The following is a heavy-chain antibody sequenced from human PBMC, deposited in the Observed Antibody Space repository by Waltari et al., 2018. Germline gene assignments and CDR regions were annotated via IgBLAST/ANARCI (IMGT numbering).Heavy chain of an antibody. Sequence: QVHLRESGPGLVKPSETLFLTCNVSSDSFTTSYWAWIRQSAGMRLEWIGRIYSTGYTRYNPSLESRVTISIDTSQNQISLRLTSVTVADTAVYFCARDRIAVSGSPPLSYNWFDFWGQGTRVAVSS. CDR3: ARDRIAVSGSPPLSYNWFDF. V-gene: IGHV4-4*07. J-gene: IGHJ5*01. CDR2: IYSTGYT. CDR1: SDSFTTSY. D-gene: IGHD6-19*01.